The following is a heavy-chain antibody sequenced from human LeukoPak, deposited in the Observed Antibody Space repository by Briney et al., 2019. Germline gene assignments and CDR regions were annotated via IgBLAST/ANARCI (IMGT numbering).Heavy chain of an antibody. V-gene: IGHV4-59*08. Sequence: SETLSLTCTVSGGSITSHYWSWIRQPPGKGLEWIGYFYYSGSTNYNPSLESRVTISVDTSRTHFYLNLSSVTAADTAVYYCARSGGRDGYNFGYWGPGTLVTVSS. D-gene: IGHD5-24*01. CDR2: FYYSGST. CDR3: ARSGGRDGYNFGY. CDR1: GGSITSHY. J-gene: IGHJ4*02.